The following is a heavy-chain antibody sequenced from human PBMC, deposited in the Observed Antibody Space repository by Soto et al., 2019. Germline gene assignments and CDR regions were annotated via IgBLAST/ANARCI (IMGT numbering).Heavy chain of an antibody. Sequence: ASVKVSCKASGGTFSSYAISWVRQAPGQGLEWMGGIIPIFGTANYAQKFQGRVTITADESTSTAYMELSSLRSEDTAVYYCAREGYCSGGSCSFDPWGQGTLVTVSS. CDR2: IIPIFGTA. D-gene: IGHD2-15*01. CDR1: GGTFSSYA. V-gene: IGHV1-69*13. CDR3: AREGYCSGGSCSFDP. J-gene: IGHJ5*02.